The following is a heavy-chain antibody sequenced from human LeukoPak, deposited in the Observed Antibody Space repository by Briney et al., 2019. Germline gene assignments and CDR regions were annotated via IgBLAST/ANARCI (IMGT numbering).Heavy chain of an antibody. CDR3: ACELSNRENFDY. CDR2: INPDSGGT. Sequence: ASVKVSCKASGYTFTAYFMRWVRQAPGQGLEWMGWINPDSGGTNYAQRFQGRVTMTRDTSITTAYMELSSLRSDDTAVYYCACELSNRENFDYWGQGTLVTVSS. V-gene: IGHV1-2*02. J-gene: IGHJ4*02. D-gene: IGHD1-26*01. CDR1: GYTFTAYF.